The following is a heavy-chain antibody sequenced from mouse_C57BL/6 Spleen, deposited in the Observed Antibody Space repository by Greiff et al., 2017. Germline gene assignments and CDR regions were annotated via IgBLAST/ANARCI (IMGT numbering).Heavy chain of an antibody. CDR3: ASYGNYEDYAMDY. J-gene: IGHJ4*01. Sequence: VQLQQPGAELVKPGASVKVSCKASGYTFTSYWMHWVKQRPGQGLEWIGRIHPSDSDTNYNQKFKGKATLTVDKSSSTAYMQLSSLTSEGSAVYYCASYGNYEDYAMDYWGQGTSVTVSS. D-gene: IGHD2-10*02. CDR2: IHPSDSDT. V-gene: IGHV1-74*01. CDR1: GYTFTSYW.